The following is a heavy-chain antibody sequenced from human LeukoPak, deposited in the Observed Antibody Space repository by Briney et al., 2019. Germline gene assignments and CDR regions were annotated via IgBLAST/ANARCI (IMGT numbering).Heavy chain of an antibody. J-gene: IGHJ6*02. D-gene: IGHD1-26*01. CDR3: AKDIYSGSYIRYYYYGMDV. CDR2: ISGSGGST. V-gene: IGHV3-23*01. CDR1: GFTLSSYA. Sequence: PGGSLRLSCAASGFTLSSYAMSWVRQAPGKGLEWVSGISGSGGSTYYADSVKGRFTISRDNTKNTLYLQMNSLRAEDTALYYCAKDIYSGSYIRYYYYGMDVWGQGTTVTVSS.